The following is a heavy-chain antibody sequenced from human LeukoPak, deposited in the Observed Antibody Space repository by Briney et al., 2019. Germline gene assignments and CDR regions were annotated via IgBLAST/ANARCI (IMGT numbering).Heavy chain of an antibody. D-gene: IGHD5-12*01. Sequence: GGSLRLSCAVSGFSFDDYVMHWVRQVPGKGLEWVSGISWNSDNIGYADSVKGRFTTSRDNAKNSLYLQMNSLRADDTALYYCAINGGGDSGYGNFDYWGQGTLVTVSS. V-gene: IGHV3-9*01. J-gene: IGHJ4*02. CDR2: ISWNSDNI. CDR3: AINGGGDSGYGNFDY. CDR1: GFSFDDYV.